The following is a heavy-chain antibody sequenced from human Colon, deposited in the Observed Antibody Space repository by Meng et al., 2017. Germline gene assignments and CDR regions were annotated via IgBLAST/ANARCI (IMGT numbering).Heavy chain of an antibody. CDR2: IYWDDDK. Sequence: QITLKESGPTLGKPTQTLTLTCSLSGFALSGVTVAWIRQPPGKALECLAVIYWDDDKRYRPSLESRLTITKDTSKNQVVLTMTNVDPVDTATYYCARARELWGRPLPSPFDYWGPETLVTVSS. D-gene: IGHD7-27*01. CDR3: ARARELWGRPLPSPFDY. V-gene: IGHV2-5*02. CDR1: GFALSGVT. J-gene: IGHJ4*02.